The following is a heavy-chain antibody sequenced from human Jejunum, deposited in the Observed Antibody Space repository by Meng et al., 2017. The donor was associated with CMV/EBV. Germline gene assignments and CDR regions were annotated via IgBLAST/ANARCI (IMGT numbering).Heavy chain of an antibody. J-gene: IGHJ4*02. CDR3: AKDAYSKGDY. V-gene: IGHV3-23*01. D-gene: IGHD4-11*01. CDR1: GLTFNVHA. CDR2: ICGPRDT. Sequence: SCAPAGLTFNVHAMRWVRQAPGQGLTWVSSICGPRDTFYSDSVKVRFTISRDNAKNSLYLQMNSLRPEDTAVYYCAKDAYSKGDYWGQGTLVTVSS.